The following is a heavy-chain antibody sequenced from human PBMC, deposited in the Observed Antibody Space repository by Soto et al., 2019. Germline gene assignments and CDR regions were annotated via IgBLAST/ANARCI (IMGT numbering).Heavy chain of an antibody. Sequence: SQTLSLTCAISGDSVSSNSAAWNWIRQSPSRGLEWLGRTYYRSKWYNDYAVSVKSRITINPDTSKNQFSLQLNSVTPEDTAVFYSARYRGAGGKKPAGEQLDCWAQGTLVAVSS. J-gene: IGHJ5*01. CDR2: TYYRSKWYN. CDR3: ARYRGAGGKKPAGEQLDC. CDR1: GDSVSSNSAA. V-gene: IGHV6-1*01. D-gene: IGHD3-10*01.